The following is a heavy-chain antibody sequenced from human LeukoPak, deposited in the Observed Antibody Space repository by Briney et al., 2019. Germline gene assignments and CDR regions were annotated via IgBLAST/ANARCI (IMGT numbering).Heavy chain of an antibody. J-gene: IGHJ4*02. CDR3: ARGGDYLDF. CDR2: IKQDGSEK. CDR1: GFTFSIYW. V-gene: IGHV3-7*05. Sequence: GGSLRLSCAASGFTFSIYWMSWVRQAPGKGLEWVANIKQDGSEKYYVDPVKGRFTISRDNANNSLYLQMNSLRAEDTAVYYCARGGDYLDFWGQGTLVTVSS.